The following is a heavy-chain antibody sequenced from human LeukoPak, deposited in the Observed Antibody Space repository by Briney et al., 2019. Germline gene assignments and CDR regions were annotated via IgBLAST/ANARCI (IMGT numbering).Heavy chain of an antibody. CDR2: INHSGST. D-gene: IGHD1-14*01. CDR1: GGSFSGYY. V-gene: IGHV4-34*01. CDR3: ATGPVTTKGWFDP. J-gene: IGHJ5*02. Sequence: TSETLSLTCAVYGGSFSGYYWSWIRQPPGKGLEWIGEINHSGSTNYNPSLKSRVTISVDTSKNQFSLKLSSVTAADTAVYYCATGPVTTKGWFDPWGQGTLVTVSS.